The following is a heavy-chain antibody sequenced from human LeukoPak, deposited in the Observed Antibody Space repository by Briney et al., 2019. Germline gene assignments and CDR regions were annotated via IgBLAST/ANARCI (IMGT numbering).Heavy chain of an antibody. J-gene: IGHJ3*02. Sequence: GESLKISCKGSGYSFTSYWIGWVRQMPGKGLEWMGILYPVDSDIRYSTSFQGQVTTSADKSIRTAYLQWSSLKASDTAMYYCARISASFIGPHMRPNDAFEIWGQGTMVTVSS. CDR2: LYPVDSDI. CDR1: GYSFTSYW. CDR3: ARISASFIGPHMRPNDAFEI. D-gene: IGHD4/OR15-4a*01. V-gene: IGHV5-51*01.